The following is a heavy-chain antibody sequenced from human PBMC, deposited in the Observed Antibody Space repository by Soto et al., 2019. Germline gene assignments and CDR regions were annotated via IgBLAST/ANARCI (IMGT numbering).Heavy chain of an antibody. J-gene: IGHJ4*02. CDR3: SRGRGSTPLRD. CDR2: IYTTGTT. CDR1: GDSMSTGGYY. V-gene: IGHV4-31*02. D-gene: IGHD6-13*01. Sequence: SETLSLTCTVCGDSMSTGGYYWTWIRQHPGKGLEWIGHIYTTGTTYYSPSLKSQVTMSIDKSSNRFSLNLSSVTAADTAVYYCSRGRGSTPLRDWGPGALVTVSS.